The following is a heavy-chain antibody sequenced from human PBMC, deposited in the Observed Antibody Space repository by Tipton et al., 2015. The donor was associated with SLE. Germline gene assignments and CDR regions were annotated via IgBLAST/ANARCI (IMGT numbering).Heavy chain of an antibody. CDR3: AREVVGADDAFDI. Sequence: TLSLTCTVSGGSISSYYWSWIRQPPGKGLEWIGYIYYSGSTSYNPSLKSRVTISVDTSKNQFSLKLSSVTAADTAVCYCAREVVGADDAFDIWGQGTMVTVSS. D-gene: IGHD1-26*01. J-gene: IGHJ3*02. V-gene: IGHV4-59*01. CDR2: IYYSGST. CDR1: GGSISSYY.